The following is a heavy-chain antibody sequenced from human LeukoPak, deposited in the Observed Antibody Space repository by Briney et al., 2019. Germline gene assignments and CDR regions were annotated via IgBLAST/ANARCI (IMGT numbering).Heavy chain of an antibody. CDR1: GYTFTSYG. D-gene: IGHD3-10*01. Sequence: ASVKVSCKASGYTFTSYGISWVRQAPGQGLEWMGWISAYNGNTNYAQKLQGRVTMTTDTSTSTAYMELRSLRSDDTAVYYCARDSITMVRGVITIDYWGQGTLVTVSS. CDR2: ISAYNGNT. CDR3: ARDSITMVRGVITIDY. V-gene: IGHV1-18*01. J-gene: IGHJ4*02.